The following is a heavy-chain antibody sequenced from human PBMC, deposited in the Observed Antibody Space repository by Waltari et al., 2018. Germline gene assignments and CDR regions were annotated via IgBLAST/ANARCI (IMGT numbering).Heavy chain of an antibody. CDR3: ARRESNGGPYAFDM. Sequence: EVQLVQSGAEVKKPGESLKISCKGSGYRFSTYWIGWVRQMPGRGLEWMGISSPGDPDTRYSPSFRGQVTISVDKSITTAYLQWTSLQASDTATYYCARRESNGGPYAFDMWGQGTRVAVSS. V-gene: IGHV5-51*01. CDR1: GYRFSTYW. CDR2: SSPGDPDT. J-gene: IGHJ3*02. D-gene: IGHD3-10*01.